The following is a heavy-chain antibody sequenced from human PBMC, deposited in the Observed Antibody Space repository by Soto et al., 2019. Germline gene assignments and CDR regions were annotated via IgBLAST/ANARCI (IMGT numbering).Heavy chain of an antibody. V-gene: IGHV3-33*01. CDR2: IWYDGSNK. D-gene: IGHD3-22*01. CDR1: GFTFSSYG. J-gene: IGHJ6*02. Sequence: QVQLVESGGGVVQPGRSLRLSCAASGFTFSSYGMHWVRQAPGKGLEWVAVIWYDGSNKYYADSVKGRFTISRDNSKNTLYLQMNSLRAEDTAVYYCARGHYYDSSGYPYYYYYGMDVWGQGTTVTVSS. CDR3: ARGHYYDSSGYPYYYYYGMDV.